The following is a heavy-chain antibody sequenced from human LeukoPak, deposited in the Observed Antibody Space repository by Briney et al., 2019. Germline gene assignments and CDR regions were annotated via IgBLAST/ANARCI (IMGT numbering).Heavy chain of an antibody. CDR3: ARGDYYDSSGYYTA. V-gene: IGHV1-69*13. J-gene: IGHJ5*02. D-gene: IGHD3-22*01. CDR2: IIPIFGTA. CDR1: GGTFSSYA. Sequence: SVKVSCKASGGTFSSYAISWVRQAPGQGLEWMGGIIPIFGTANYAQKFQGRVTITADESTSTAYMELSSLRSGDTAVYYCARGDYYDSSGYYTAWGQGTLVTVSS.